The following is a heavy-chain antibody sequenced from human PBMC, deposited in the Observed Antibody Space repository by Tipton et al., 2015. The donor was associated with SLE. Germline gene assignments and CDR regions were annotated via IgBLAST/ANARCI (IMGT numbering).Heavy chain of an antibody. J-gene: IGHJ1*01. D-gene: IGHD5-12*01. CDR1: GGSFSGYY. CDR2: INHSGST. CDR3: ATGYDFQTGWFQH. Sequence: TLSLTCAVYGGSFSGYYWSWIRQPPGKGLAWIGEINHSGSTNYNPSLKSRVTISVDTSKNQFSLKLSSVTAADTAVYYCATGYDFQTGWFQHWGQGTLVTVSS. V-gene: IGHV4-34*01.